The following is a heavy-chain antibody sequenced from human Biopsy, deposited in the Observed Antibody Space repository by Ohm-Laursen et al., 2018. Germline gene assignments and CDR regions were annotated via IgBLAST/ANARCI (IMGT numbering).Heavy chain of an antibody. J-gene: IGHJ2*01. Sequence: GSLRLSCTASGFTFSSYSMNWVRQAPGKGLEWVSSISFGSGYIYYADSVKGRFTVSRDNAKNSLYLQMNSLRAGDTALYYCAKARVAIRYFDIWGRGTLVTVSS. CDR3: AKARVAIRYFDI. D-gene: IGHD2-15*01. CDR2: ISFGSGYI. CDR1: GFTFSSYS. V-gene: IGHV3-21*04.